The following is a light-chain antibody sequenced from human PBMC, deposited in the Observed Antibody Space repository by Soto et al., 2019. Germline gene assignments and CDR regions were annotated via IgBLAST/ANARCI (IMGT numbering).Light chain of an antibody. CDR3: QQSYSTLSIT. J-gene: IGKJ5*01. Sequence: EIVMTQSTATLSVSPGERVTLSCWASETVATNLAWYQQKPGQAPRLLISGASTRAAGISDRFRGSGSGTDFTLTISSLQPEDFATYYCQQSYSTLSITFGQGTLLEIK. V-gene: IGKV3-15*01. CDR1: ETVATN. CDR2: GAS.